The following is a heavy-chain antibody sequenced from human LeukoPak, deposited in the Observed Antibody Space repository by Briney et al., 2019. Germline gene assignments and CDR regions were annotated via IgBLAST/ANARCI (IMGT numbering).Heavy chain of an antibody. CDR1: GCTVTSYA. CDR2: IIPILGIA. V-gene: IGHV1-69*04. Sequence: ASVKLSCKASGCTVTSYAISWGRQAPGQGHEWMGRIIPILGIANYAQQFHGRVTITADKSTSTAYMELSSLRPEDTAVYYCARPASGRAHYGMDVWGQGTTVTVSS. J-gene: IGHJ6*02. D-gene: IGHD2-2*01. CDR3: ARPASGRAHYGMDV.